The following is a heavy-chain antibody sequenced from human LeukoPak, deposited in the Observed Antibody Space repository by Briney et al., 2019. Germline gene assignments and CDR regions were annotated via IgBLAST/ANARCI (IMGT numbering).Heavy chain of an antibody. V-gene: IGHV4-39*07. Sequence: SETLSLTCTVSSGSISTYYWGWIRQPPGKGLEWIGNIFYSGSTYYSPSLRSRVTISLDTSRNQFSLKLNSVTAADTAVYYCAKSNGYGLVDIWGQGTMVTVSS. CDR3: AKSNGYGLVDI. D-gene: IGHD3-10*01. CDR1: SGSISTYY. CDR2: IFYSGST. J-gene: IGHJ3*02.